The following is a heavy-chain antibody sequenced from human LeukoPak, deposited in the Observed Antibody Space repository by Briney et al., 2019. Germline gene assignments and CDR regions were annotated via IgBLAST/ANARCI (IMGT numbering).Heavy chain of an antibody. J-gene: IGHJ4*02. CDR2: ISGSGGST. CDR1: GFTFSSYT. V-gene: IGHV3-23*01. CDR3: ARDSLHFDY. Sequence: QPGGSLRLSCAASGFTFSSYTMTGVRQAPGKGLEWVSAISGSGGSTYYADSVKGRFTISRDNSKNTLYLQMNSLRAEDTAVYYCARDSLHFDYWGQGTLVTVSS.